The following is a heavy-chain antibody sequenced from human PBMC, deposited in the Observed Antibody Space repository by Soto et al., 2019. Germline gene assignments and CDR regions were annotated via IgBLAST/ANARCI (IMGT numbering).Heavy chain of an antibody. J-gene: IGHJ6*02. CDR1: GGSFSGYY. V-gene: IGHV4-34*01. Sequence: PSETLSLTCAVYGGSFSGYYWSWIRQPPGKGLEWIGEINHSGSTNYNPSLKSRVTISVDTSKNQFSLKLSSVTAADTAVYYCARGPRLVVPAAIGYYYYYGMDVWGQGTTVTVSS. CDR3: ARGPRLVVPAAIGYYYYYGMDV. CDR2: INHSGST. D-gene: IGHD2-2*02.